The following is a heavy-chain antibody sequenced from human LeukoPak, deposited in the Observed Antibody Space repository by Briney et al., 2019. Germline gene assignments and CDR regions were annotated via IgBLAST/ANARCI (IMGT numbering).Heavy chain of an antibody. CDR1: GGTFSSYA. CDR3: ANSPLRLGELSSHRPGYY. Sequence: ASVKVSCKASGGTFSSYAISWVRQAPGQGLEWMGGIIPIFGTANYAQKLQGRVTITADKSTSTAYMELSSLRSEDTAVYYCANSPLRLGELSSHRPGYYWGQGTLVTVSS. V-gene: IGHV1-69*06. D-gene: IGHD3-16*02. CDR2: IIPIFGTA. J-gene: IGHJ4*02.